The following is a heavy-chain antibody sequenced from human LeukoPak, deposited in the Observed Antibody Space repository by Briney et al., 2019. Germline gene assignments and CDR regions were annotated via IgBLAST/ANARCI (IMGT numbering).Heavy chain of an antibody. D-gene: IGHD4-17*01. CDR3: ARGGYYGDYLFDY. V-gene: IGHV4-34*01. CDR2: INHSGST. J-gene: IGHJ4*02. CDR1: GGSFSGXY. Sequence: PSEXXXXTXAXYGGSFSGXYWSWLRQPPGKGLEWIGEINHSGSTNYNPSLKSRVTISVDTSKNQFSLKLSSVTAADTAVYYCARGGYYGDYLFDYWGQGTLVTVSS.